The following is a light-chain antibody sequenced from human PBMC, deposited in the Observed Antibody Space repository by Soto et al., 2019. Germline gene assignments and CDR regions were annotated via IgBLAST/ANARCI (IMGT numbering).Light chain of an antibody. Sequence: DIVMTQSPATLSLSPGERATLSCRASQSVSSYLAWYQQKPGQAPRLLIYDASNRATGIPARFSGSGSGTDFTLTISSLEPEDFALYYCQQCGSWPLTFGGGTKVEIK. CDR1: QSVSSY. CDR3: QQCGSWPLT. J-gene: IGKJ4*01. V-gene: IGKV3-11*01. CDR2: DAS.